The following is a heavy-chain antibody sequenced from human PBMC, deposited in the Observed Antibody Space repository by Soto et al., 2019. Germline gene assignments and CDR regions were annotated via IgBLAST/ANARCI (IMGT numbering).Heavy chain of an antibody. D-gene: IGHD6-13*01. V-gene: IGHV6-1*01. Sequence: SQTLSLTCAISGDSVSSNSAAWNWIRQSPSRGLEWLGRTYYRSKWYNDYVVSVKSRITINPDTSKNQFSLQLNSVTPEDTAVYYCARDPAAAGYNWFDPWGQGTLVTVSS. J-gene: IGHJ5*02. CDR2: TYYRSKWYN. CDR1: GDSVSSNSAA. CDR3: ARDPAAAGYNWFDP.